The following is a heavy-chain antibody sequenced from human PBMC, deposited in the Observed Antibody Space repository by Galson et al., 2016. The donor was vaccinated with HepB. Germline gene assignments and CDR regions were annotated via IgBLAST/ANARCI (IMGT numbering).Heavy chain of an antibody. V-gene: IGHV2-70*11. CDR2: IAWDDDK. J-gene: IGHJ5*02. CDR3: ARGYNYGNGFDWFDP. Sequence: PALVKPTQTLTLTCTFSGFSLSTSGMCVSWIRQPPGKALEWLARIAWDDDKYYSISLKTRLTISKDTSKNQVILTMTNMDPVDTATYYCARGYNYGNGFDWFDPWGQGTLVTVSS. CDR1: GFSLSTSGMC. D-gene: IGHD5-18*01.